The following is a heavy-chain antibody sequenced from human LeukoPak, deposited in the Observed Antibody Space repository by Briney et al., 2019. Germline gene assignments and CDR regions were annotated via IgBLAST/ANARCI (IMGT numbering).Heavy chain of an antibody. CDR1: GGSISSGGYY. D-gene: IGHD3-3*01. Sequence: SETLSLTCTVSGGSISSGGYYWSWIRQHPGKGLEWTGYIYYSGSTYYNPSLKSRVTISVDTSKNQFSLKLSSVTAADTAVYYCARGAGLAVSWSGSQFDYWGQGTLVTVSS. J-gene: IGHJ4*02. CDR3: ARGAGLAVSWSGSQFDY. V-gene: IGHV4-31*03. CDR2: IYYSGST.